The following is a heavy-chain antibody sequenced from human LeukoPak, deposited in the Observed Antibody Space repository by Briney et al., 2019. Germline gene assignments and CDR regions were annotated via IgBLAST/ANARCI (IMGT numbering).Heavy chain of an antibody. V-gene: IGHV4-4*02. CDR1: GGSISSSNW. J-gene: IGHJ4*02. CDR3: ARETNDYGDYANNFDY. CDR2: IYHSGST. Sequence: SETLSLTCAVSGGSISSSNWWSWVRQPPGKGLEWIGEIYHSGSTNYNPSLKSRVTISVDKSKNQFSLKLSSVTAADTAVYYCARETNDYGDYANNFDYWGQGTLVTVSS. D-gene: IGHD4-17*01.